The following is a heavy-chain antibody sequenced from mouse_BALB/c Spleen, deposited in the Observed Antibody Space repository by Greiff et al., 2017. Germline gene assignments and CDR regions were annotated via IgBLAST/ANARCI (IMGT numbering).Heavy chain of an antibody. Sequence: EVQRVESGGGLVQPGGSLRLSCATSGFTFTDYYMSWVRQPPGKALEWLGFIRNKANGYTTEYSASVKGRFTISRDNSQSILYLQMNTLRAEDSATYYCARDMRTSWFAYWGQGTLVTVSA. CDR3: ARDMRTSWFAY. V-gene: IGHV7-3*02. CDR2: IRNKANGYTT. CDR1: GFTFTDYY. J-gene: IGHJ3*01.